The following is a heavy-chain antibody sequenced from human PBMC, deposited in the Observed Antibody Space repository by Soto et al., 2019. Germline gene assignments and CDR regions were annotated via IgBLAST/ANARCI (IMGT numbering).Heavy chain of an antibody. D-gene: IGHD2-2*01. Sequence: GESLKISCKGFGYTFTRYWIAWVRQMPGKGLEWMGIIYPGDSDTRYSPSFQGQVTISVDKSINTAYLQWGSLTASDTAIYYCAKRHCSSTRCYDAVDVWGQGTTVTVSS. V-gene: IGHV5-51*01. CDR1: GYTFTRYW. CDR3: AKRHCSSTRCYDAVDV. CDR2: IYPGDSDT. J-gene: IGHJ6*02.